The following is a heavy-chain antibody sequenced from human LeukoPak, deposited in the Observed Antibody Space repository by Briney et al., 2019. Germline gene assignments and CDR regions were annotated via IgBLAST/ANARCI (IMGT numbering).Heavy chain of an antibody. D-gene: IGHD3-22*01. CDR3: ARGGYDSSGYNHYWYFDL. V-gene: IGHV4-30-2*01. CDR1: GGSISSGGYS. CDR2: IYHSGST. J-gene: IGHJ2*01. Sequence: SQTLSLTCAVSGGSISSGGYSWSWIRQPPGKGLEWIGYIYHSGSTYYNPFLKSRVTISVDRSKNQFSLKLSSVTAADTAVYYCARGGYDSSGYNHYWYFDLWGRGTLVTVSS.